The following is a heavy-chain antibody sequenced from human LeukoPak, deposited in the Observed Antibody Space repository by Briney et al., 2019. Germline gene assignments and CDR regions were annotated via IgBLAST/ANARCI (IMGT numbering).Heavy chain of an antibody. CDR1: GFTFSSYE. D-gene: IGHD4-17*01. CDR3: ARDYGDYVVDY. J-gene: IGHJ4*02. Sequence: GGSLRLSCAASGFTFSSYEMNWVRQAPGKGLEWVSYISSSGSTIYYADSVKGRFTISRDNAKNLLYLQMNSLRAEDTAVYYCARDYGDYVVDYWGQGTLVTVSS. V-gene: IGHV3-48*03. CDR2: ISSSGSTI.